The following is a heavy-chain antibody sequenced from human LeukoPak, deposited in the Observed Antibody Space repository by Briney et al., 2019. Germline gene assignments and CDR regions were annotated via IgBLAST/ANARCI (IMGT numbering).Heavy chain of an antibody. Sequence: GGSLRLSCAASGFTFDDYAMHWVRQAPGKGLEWVSGISWNSGSIGYADSVKGRFTISRDNAKNSLYLQMNSLRAEDTAVYYCAKDRPSLGRFLEWLPFDYWGQGTLVTVSS. J-gene: IGHJ4*02. CDR1: GFTFDDYA. D-gene: IGHD3-3*01. V-gene: IGHV3-9*01. CDR2: ISWNSGSI. CDR3: AKDRPSLGRFLEWLPFDY.